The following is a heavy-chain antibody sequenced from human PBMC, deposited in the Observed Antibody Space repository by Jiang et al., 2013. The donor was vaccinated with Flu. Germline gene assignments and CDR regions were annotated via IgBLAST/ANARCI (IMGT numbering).Heavy chain of an antibody. V-gene: IGHV1-18*01. D-gene: IGHD3-22*01. CDR1: GYTTASLD. Sequence: SGAEVKQPGASVRVSCKASGYTTASLDFSWVRQAPGQGLEWVGWISAHNGHTNYAQNLQGRVTMTTDTSTKTALMELRSLRSDDTAVYYCATMVVVENSFYFDFWGQGTLVTVSS. CDR2: ISAHNGHT. CDR3: ATMVVVENSFYFDF. J-gene: IGHJ4*02.